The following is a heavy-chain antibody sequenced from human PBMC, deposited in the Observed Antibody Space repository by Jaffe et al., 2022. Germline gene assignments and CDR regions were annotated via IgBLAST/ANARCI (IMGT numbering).Heavy chain of an antibody. J-gene: IGHJ5*02. Sequence: QLQLQESGPGLVKPSETLSLTCTVSGGSISSSSYYWGWIRQPPGKGLQWIGSIFYSGSTYYNPSLKSRVTISVDTSKNQFSLKLSSVTAADTAVYYCARPRLMTTGPFDPWGQGTLVTVSS. V-gene: IGHV4-39*01. CDR1: GGSISSSSYY. CDR3: ARPRLMTTGPFDP. D-gene: IGHD4-17*01. CDR2: IFYSGST.